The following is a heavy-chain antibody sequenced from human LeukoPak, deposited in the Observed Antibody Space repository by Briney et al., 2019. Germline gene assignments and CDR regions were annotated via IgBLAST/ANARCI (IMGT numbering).Heavy chain of an antibody. Sequence: GASVKVSCKASGYTFTSYDINWVRQATGQGLEWMGWMNPNSGNTGSAQKFQGRVTMTRNTSISTAYMELSSLRSEDTAVYYCARGRGGTMVRELRPPKYYWFDPWGQGTLVTVSS. D-gene: IGHD3-10*01. J-gene: IGHJ5*02. CDR1: GYTFTSYD. CDR3: ARGRGGTMVRELRPPKYYWFDP. V-gene: IGHV1-8*01. CDR2: MNPNSGNT.